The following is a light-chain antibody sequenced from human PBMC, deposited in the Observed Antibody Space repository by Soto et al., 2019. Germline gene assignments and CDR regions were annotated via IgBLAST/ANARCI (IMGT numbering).Light chain of an antibody. CDR1: QRISTW. CDR3: QQYNSYSRK. Sequence: DIQMTQSPSTLSASVGDGVTITCRASQRISTWLAWYQQKPGKAPKLLIYDASTLDSGVPSRFSGGGSGTEFTLTISSLQPDDFATYYCQQYNSYSRKFGQGTKVDIK. J-gene: IGKJ1*01. V-gene: IGKV1-5*01. CDR2: DAS.